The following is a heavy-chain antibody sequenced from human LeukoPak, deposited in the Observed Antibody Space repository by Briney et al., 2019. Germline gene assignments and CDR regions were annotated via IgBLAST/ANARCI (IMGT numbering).Heavy chain of an antibody. CDR1: GFTFSSYS. J-gene: IGHJ4*02. V-gene: IGHV3-21*01. D-gene: IGHD3-16*02. Sequence: GGSLRLSRAASGFTFSSYSMTWVRQAPGKGLEWVSSISSSSSYIYYADSVKGRFTISRDNAKNSLYLQMNSLRAEDTAVYYCASGYDYVWGSYRRKNYWGQGTLVTVSS. CDR2: ISSSSSYI. CDR3: ASGYDYVWGSYRRKNY.